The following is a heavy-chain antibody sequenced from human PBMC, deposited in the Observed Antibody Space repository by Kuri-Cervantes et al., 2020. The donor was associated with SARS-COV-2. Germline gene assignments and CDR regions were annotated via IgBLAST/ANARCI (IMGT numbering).Heavy chain of an antibody. D-gene: IGHD3-22*01. V-gene: IGHV1-2*02. Sequence: ASVKVSCKASGYTFTGYYMHWVRQAPGQGLEWMGWINPNSGGTNYAQKLQGRVTMTTDTSTSTAYMELSSLRSEDTAVYYCATVYYDSSGYYYRWFDPWGQGTLVTVSS. CDR1: GYTFTGYY. J-gene: IGHJ5*02. CDR2: INPNSGGT. CDR3: ATVYYDSSGYYYRWFDP.